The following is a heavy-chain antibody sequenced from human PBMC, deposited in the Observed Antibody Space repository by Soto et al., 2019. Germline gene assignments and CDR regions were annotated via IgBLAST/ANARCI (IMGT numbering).Heavy chain of an antibody. V-gene: IGHV4-59*01. Sequence: SETLSLTCTVSGGSISNFYWSWIRQPPGKGLEWIGYISYSGNTNYNPSLKSRVSISVDTSKNQFSLNLTSVTAADTAVYYCARAQMVLTRSYFDSWGQGTTVTVYS. CDR1: GGSISNFY. CDR3: ARAQMVLTRSYFDS. J-gene: IGHJ4*02. D-gene: IGHD2-8*01. CDR2: ISYSGNT.